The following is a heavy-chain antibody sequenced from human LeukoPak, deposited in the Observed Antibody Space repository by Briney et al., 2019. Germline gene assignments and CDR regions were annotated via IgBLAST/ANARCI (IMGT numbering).Heavy chain of an antibody. CDR1: GGTFSSYA. V-gene: IGHV1-69*13. D-gene: IGHD6-13*01. Sequence: SVKVSCKASGGTFSSYAISWVRQAPGQGLEWMGGIIPIFGTANYAQKFQGRVTITADESTSTAYMEVRSLRSDDTAVYYCARGEYELVGDYWGQGTLVTVSS. CDR2: IIPIFGTA. CDR3: ARGEYELVGDY. J-gene: IGHJ4*02.